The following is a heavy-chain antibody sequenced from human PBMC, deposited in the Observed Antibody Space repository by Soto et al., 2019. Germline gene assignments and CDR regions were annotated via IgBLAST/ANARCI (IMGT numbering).Heavy chain of an antibody. V-gene: IGHV2-5*02. Sequence: QITLKESGPTLVKPTQSLTLTCTFSGFSISSSGVGVGWIRQPPGQALEWLALLYWDVGERYSPSLKNRLTINKDTSKNQVVLTMTDMDPVDTATYSCAHLASAASAGLYCDYWGQGYLVTVS. CDR2: LYWDVGE. D-gene: IGHD1-1*01. J-gene: IGHJ4*02. CDR1: GFSISSSGVG. CDR3: AHLASAASAGLYCDY.